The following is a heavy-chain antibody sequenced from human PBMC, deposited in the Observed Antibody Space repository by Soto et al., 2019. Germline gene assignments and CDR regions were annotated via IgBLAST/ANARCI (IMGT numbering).Heavy chain of an antibody. D-gene: IGHD3-10*01. CDR3: AKDAISMVRGVNKWFDP. CDR1: GFTFSSYA. CDR2: ISGGGGVST. Sequence: PGGSLRLSCAASGFTFSSYAMTWVRQAPGKGLEWVSGISGGGGVSTYYADSVKGRFTISRDNSMNTLYLQMNRLRAEDTAVYYCAKDAISMVRGVNKWFDPWGQGTLVTVSS. J-gene: IGHJ5*02. V-gene: IGHV3-23*01.